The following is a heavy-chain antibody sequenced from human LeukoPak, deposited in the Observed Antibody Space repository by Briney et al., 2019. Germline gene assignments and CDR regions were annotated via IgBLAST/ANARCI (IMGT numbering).Heavy chain of an antibody. CDR3: ATSTPHMIRQDAFDI. CDR1: GYTLTELS. J-gene: IGHJ3*02. Sequence: ASVKVSCKVSGYTLTELSMHWVRQAPGKGLEWMGGFDPEDGETIYAQKFQGRVTMTEDTSTDTAYMELSSLRSEDTAVYYCATSTPHMIRQDAFDIWGQGTMVTVSS. CDR2: FDPEDGET. D-gene: IGHD3-16*01. V-gene: IGHV1-24*01.